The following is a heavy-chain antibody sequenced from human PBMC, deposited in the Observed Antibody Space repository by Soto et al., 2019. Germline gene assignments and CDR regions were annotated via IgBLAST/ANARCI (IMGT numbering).Heavy chain of an antibody. CDR1: GYIFVNYV. D-gene: IGHD3-16*01. CDR3: VMGDNYVTPTPQDV. V-gene: IGHV1-18*01. Sequence: QVQLVQSGDEVKKPGASVKVSCKASGYIFVNYVIAWVRQAPGQGLEWMVWISPYTGNTHAATQVQGRLTMTTDTSTRTAYKDLGSLTSDDTAVYYCVMGDNYVTPTPQDVWGQGTTVTVSS. CDR2: ISPYTGNT. J-gene: IGHJ6*02.